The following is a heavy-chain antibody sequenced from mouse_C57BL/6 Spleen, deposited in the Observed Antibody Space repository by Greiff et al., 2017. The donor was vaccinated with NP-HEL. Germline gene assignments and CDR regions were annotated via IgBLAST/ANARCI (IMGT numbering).Heavy chain of an antibody. V-gene: IGHV5-17*01. Sequence: VKVVESGGGLVKPGGSLKLSCAASGFTFSDYGMHWVRQAPEKGLEWVAYISSGSSTIYYADTVKGRFTISRDNAKNTLFLQMTSLRSEDTAMYYCARPGLYGSSYGWFAYWGQGTLVTVSA. CDR3: ARPGLYGSSYGWFAY. CDR1: GFTFSDYG. CDR2: ISSGSSTI. J-gene: IGHJ3*01. D-gene: IGHD1-1*01.